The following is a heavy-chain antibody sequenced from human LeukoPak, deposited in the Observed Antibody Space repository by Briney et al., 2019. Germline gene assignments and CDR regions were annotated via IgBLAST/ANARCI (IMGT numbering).Heavy chain of an antibody. D-gene: IGHD5-24*01. CDR2: ISWNSGSM. CDR1: GFTFDDYA. CDR3: AKDKGLRNQWLQLTYDH. Sequence: GGSLRLSCAASGFTFDDYAMHWVRQAPAKGLEWVSGISWNSGSMGYADSVKGRFTISRDNAKNSLYLQMNSLRGEDTAFYYCAKDKGLRNQWLQLTYDHWGQGTLVTVSS. J-gene: IGHJ4*02. V-gene: IGHV3-9*01.